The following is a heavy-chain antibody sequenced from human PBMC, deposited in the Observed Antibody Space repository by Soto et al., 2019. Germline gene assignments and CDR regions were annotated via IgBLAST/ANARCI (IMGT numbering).Heavy chain of an antibody. Sequence: QMQLVQSGAEVKKTGSSVTVSCKALGNTFTYRYLHWVRQAPGQALEWMGWITPFSGDVHYAQKFQERVTITRDRSFNTAYKQMGSLRSEDTAMYFCAGGGAGSGPFTWELPDHWGQGTLVTVSS. V-gene: IGHV1-45*02. D-gene: IGHD1-26*01. J-gene: IGHJ4*02. CDR3: AGGGAGSGPFTWELPDH. CDR2: ITPFSGDV. CDR1: GNTFTYRY.